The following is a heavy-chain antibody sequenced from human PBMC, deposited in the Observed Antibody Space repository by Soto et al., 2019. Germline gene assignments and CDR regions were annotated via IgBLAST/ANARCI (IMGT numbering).Heavy chain of an antibody. Sequence: ASVKVSCKVSGDILTESSMHWVRQAPGKGLEWIGGFDPEDGETIYAREFQGRVTMTEDTSTDTVYMEVRSLRSEDTAVYYCATEGARSRLFWSGSYPYWGQGTLVTVSS. D-gene: IGHD3-3*01. CDR2: FDPEDGET. V-gene: IGHV1-24*01. J-gene: IGHJ4*02. CDR3: ATEGARSRLFWSGSYPY. CDR1: GDILTESS.